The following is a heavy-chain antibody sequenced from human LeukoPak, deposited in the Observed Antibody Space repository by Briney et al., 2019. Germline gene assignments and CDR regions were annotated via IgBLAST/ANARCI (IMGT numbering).Heavy chain of an antibody. CDR2: ISTSSSYI. CDR1: GFTFSSYS. Sequence: GGSLRLSCAASGFTFSSYSMNWVRQAPGKGLEWVSSISTSSSYIYYADSVKGRFTISRDNAKNSLYLQTNSLRAEDTAVYYCARDTTYGSGTYSFDYWGQGTLVTVSS. CDR3: ARDTTYGSGTYSFDY. D-gene: IGHD3-10*01. V-gene: IGHV3-21*01. J-gene: IGHJ4*02.